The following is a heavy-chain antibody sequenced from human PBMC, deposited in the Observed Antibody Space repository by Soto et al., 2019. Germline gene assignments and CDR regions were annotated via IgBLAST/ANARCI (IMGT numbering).Heavy chain of an antibody. CDR1: GYTFTSYG. CDR2: ISAYNGNT. D-gene: IGHD3-3*01. Sequence: ASVKVSCKASGYTFTSYGISGVRQAPGQGLEWMGWISAYNGNTNYAQKLQGRVTMTTDTSTSTAYMELRSLRSDDTAVYYCARIRDPYYDFWSGYALDYWGQGTLVTVSS. CDR3: ARIRDPYYDFWSGYALDY. V-gene: IGHV1-18*01. J-gene: IGHJ4*02.